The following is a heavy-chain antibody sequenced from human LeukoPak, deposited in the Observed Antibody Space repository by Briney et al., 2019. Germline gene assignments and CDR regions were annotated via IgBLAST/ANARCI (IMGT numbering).Heavy chain of an antibody. CDR3: ARGRGYYYDSSGYSILY. D-gene: IGHD3-22*01. V-gene: IGHV4-38-2*01. Sequence: KPSETLSLTCAVSGYSISSGYYWGWIRQPPGKGLEWIGSIYHSGSTNYNPSLKSRVTISVDTSKNQFSLKLSSVTAADTAVYYCARGRGYYYDSSGYSILYWGQGTLVTVSS. CDR2: IYHSGST. J-gene: IGHJ4*02. CDR1: GYSISSGYY.